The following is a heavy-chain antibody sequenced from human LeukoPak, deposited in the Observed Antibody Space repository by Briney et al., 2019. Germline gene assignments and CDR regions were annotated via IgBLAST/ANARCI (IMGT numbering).Heavy chain of an antibody. D-gene: IGHD3-10*01. Sequence: ASVKVSCKASGYTFTGYYMHWVRQAPGQGLEWMGRINPNSGGTNYAQKFQGRVTMTRDTSISTAYMELSRLRSDDTAVYYCARVRSGSGSYYNVIYYYYYMTSGAKGPRSPSP. V-gene: IGHV1-2*06. CDR1: GYTFTGYY. CDR2: INPNSGGT. CDR3: ARVRSGSGSYYNVIYYYYYMTS. J-gene: IGHJ6*03.